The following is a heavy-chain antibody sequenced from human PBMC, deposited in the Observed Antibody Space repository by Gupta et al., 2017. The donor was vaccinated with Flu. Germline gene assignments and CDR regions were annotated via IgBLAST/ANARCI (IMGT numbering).Heavy chain of an antibody. Sequence: EVQLVESGGGLVQPGGSLRLSCAASGFTFSSYWMTWVRQAPGKGLEWVANIKQDGSEDYYVDSVKGRFTVSRDNAKNSLYLQMNSLRVEDTAVYYCTRVSPEWVLGYWGQGNLVTVSS. CDR3: TRVSPEWVLGY. CDR2: IKQDGSED. D-gene: IGHD1-26*01. V-gene: IGHV3-7*01. J-gene: IGHJ4*02. CDR1: GFTFSSYW.